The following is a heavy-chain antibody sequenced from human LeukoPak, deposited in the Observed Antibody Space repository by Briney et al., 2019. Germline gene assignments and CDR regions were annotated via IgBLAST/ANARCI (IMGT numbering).Heavy chain of an antibody. J-gene: IGHJ6*02. CDR2: INPNSGGT. Sequence: GASVKVSCKASGYTFTGYYMHWVRQAPGQGLEWMGWINPNSGGTNYAQKLQGRVTMTTDTSTSTAYMELRSLRSDGTAVYYCARELPWDSSGWYDGYYYYGMDVWGQGTTVTVSS. CDR3: ARELPWDSSGWYDGYYYYGMDV. V-gene: IGHV1-2*02. CDR1: GYTFTGYY. D-gene: IGHD6-19*01.